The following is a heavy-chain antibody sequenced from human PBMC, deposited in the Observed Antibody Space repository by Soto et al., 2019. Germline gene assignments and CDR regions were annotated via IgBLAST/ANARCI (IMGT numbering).Heavy chain of an antibody. CDR3: AKDSLPGFLEWLSASDV. Sequence: GSLRLSCEASGFKFSSYGMHWVRQAPGKGLEWVAVISYDGSNKYYADSVKGRFTISRDNSKNTLYLQMNSLRAEDTAVYYCAKDSLPGFLEWLSASDVWGQGTTVTVSS. V-gene: IGHV3-30*18. CDR2: ISYDGSNK. CDR1: GFKFSSYG. D-gene: IGHD3-3*01. J-gene: IGHJ6*02.